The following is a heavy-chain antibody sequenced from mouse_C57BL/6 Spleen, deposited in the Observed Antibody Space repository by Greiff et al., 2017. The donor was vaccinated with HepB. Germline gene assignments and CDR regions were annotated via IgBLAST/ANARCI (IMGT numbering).Heavy chain of an antibody. CDR1: GYTFTSYW. Sequence: QVQLQQPGAELVKPGASVKLSCKASGYTFTSYWMQWVKQRPGQGLEWIGEIDPSDSYTNYNQKFKGKATLTVDTSSSTAYMQLSSLTSEDSAVYYCARAFYGSSYGYFDYWGKGTTLTVSS. J-gene: IGHJ2*01. CDR2: IDPSDSYT. V-gene: IGHV1-50*01. CDR3: ARAFYGSSYGYFDY. D-gene: IGHD1-1*01.